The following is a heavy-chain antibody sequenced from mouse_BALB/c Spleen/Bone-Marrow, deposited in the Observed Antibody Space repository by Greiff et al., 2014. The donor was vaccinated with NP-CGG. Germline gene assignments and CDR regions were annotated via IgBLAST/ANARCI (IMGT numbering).Heavy chain of an antibody. V-gene: IGHV1-69*02. CDR2: IYPSDSYT. CDR3: TRDGSPFAY. J-gene: IGHJ3*01. Sequence: QVQLQQSVAELVRPGASVKLSCKASGYTFTSYWINWVKQRPGQGLEWIGNIYPSDSYTNYNQKFKDKATLTVDKSSSTAYMQLSSPTSEDSAVYYCTRDGSPFAYWGQGTLVTVSA. CDR1: GYTFTSYW. D-gene: IGHD2-3*01.